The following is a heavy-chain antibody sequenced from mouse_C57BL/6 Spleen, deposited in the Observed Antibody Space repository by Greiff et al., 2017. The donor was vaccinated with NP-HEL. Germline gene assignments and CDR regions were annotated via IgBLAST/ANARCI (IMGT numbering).Heavy chain of an antibody. CDR3: ARPLGQGTDYFDY. CDR1: GFTFSSYG. Sequence: EVQRVESGGDLVKPGGSLKLSCAASGFTFSSYGMSWVRQTPDKRLEWVATISSGGSYTYYPDSVKGRFTISRDNAKNTLYLQMSSLKSEDTAMYYCARPLGQGTDYFDYWGQGTTLTVSS. CDR2: ISSGGSYT. V-gene: IGHV5-6*01. J-gene: IGHJ2*01. D-gene: IGHD4-1*01.